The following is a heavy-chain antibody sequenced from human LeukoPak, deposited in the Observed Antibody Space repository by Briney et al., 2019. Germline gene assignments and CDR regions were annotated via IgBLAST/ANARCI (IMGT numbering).Heavy chain of an antibody. CDR1: GGSISSYC. J-gene: IGHJ4*02. CDR3: ARHLERGSNSYFDF. V-gene: IGHV4-59*08. CDR2: VYFSEST. Sequence: KPSETLSLTCTVSGGSISSYCWSWIRQPPGKGLEWIGYVYFSESTNYNPSLKSRVTISVDTSKKRFSLKLSSVTAADTAVYYCARHLERGSNSYFDFWGQGTLVTVSS. D-gene: IGHD1-26*01.